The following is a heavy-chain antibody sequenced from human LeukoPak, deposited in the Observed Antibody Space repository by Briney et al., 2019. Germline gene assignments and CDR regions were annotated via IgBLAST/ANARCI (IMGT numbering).Heavy chain of an antibody. CDR2: IYYSRST. CDR1: GGSISSYY. J-gene: IGHJ6*04. Sequence: SETLSLTCTVSGGSISSYYWSWIWQPPGKALHWIGYIYYSRSTNYNPSLKSRVTISVDTSKNQFSLKLSSVTAADTAVYYCARTPPYCSGGSCYPVIYYYGMDVWGKGTTVTVSS. V-gene: IGHV4-59*01. CDR3: ARTPPYCSGGSCYPVIYYYGMDV. D-gene: IGHD2-15*01.